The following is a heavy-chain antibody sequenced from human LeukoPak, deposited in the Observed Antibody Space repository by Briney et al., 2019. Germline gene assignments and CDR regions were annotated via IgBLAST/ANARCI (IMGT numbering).Heavy chain of an antibody. Sequence: GGSLRLSCAASGFTFSSYWMHWVRQAPGKGLVWVSRINSDGSSTSYADSVTGRFTISRDNAKNTLYLEMNSLRAEDTAVYYCARDGDSSGYYVNFDYWGQGTLVTVSS. V-gene: IGHV3-74*01. D-gene: IGHD3-22*01. J-gene: IGHJ4*02. CDR3: ARDGDSSGYYVNFDY. CDR1: GFTFSSYW. CDR2: INSDGSST.